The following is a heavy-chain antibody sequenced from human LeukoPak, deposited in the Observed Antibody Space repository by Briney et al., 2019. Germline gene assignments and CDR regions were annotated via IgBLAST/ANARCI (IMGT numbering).Heavy chain of an antibody. V-gene: IGHV4-39*07. D-gene: IGHD3-22*01. CDR1: GGSISSSSYY. J-gene: IGHJ4*02. Sequence: SETLSLTCTVSGGSISSSSYYWGWIRQPPGKGLEWIGTIYYSGSTYYNPSLKTRVTISVDTSKNQFSLKLSSVTAADTAVYYCARAGNYYDSSVSDYWGQGTLVTVSS. CDR3: ARAGNYYDSSVSDY. CDR2: IYYSGST.